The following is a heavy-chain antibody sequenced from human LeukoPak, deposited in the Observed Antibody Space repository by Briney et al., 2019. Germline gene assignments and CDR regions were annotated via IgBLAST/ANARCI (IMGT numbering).Heavy chain of an antibody. V-gene: IGHV1-46*01. CDR1: GYTFTSYY. J-gene: IGHJ4*02. D-gene: IGHD3-16*02. CDR2: INPSGGST. CDR3: AKGVYLVPATSYFDS. Sequence: VSVKVSCKASGYTFTSYYMHWVRQAPGQGLEWMGIINPSGGSTSYAQKFQGRVTMTRDTSTSTVYMELSSLRAEDTAVYYCAKGVYLVPATSYFDSWGQGTLVTVSS.